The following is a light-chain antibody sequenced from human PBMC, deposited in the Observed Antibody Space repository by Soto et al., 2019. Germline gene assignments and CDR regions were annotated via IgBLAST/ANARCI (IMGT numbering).Light chain of an antibody. Sequence: QSVLTQPASVSGSPGQSITTSCTGTSSDIGDSNYVSWYQQHPGKAPKLVIYDVSNRPSGVSNRFSGSKSANTASLTISGLQAEDEADYYCSSFRSSSTSCVFGTGTKVTVL. CDR3: SSFRSSSTSCV. CDR2: DVS. V-gene: IGLV2-14*03. J-gene: IGLJ1*01. CDR1: SSDIGDSNY.